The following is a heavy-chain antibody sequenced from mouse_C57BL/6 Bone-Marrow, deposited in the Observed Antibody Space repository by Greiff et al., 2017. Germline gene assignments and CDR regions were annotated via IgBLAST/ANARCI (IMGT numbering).Heavy chain of an antibody. CDR3: ARGVFSWFAY. CDR1: GYSITSGYY. J-gene: IGHJ3*01. CDR2: ISYDGSN. V-gene: IGHV3-6*01. Sequence: EVQLQESGPGLVKPSQSLSLTCSVTGYSITSGYYWNWIRQFPGNKLEWRGYISYDGSNNYNPSIKNRISITPDTSKNQFFLKLNSVTTEDTATYYCARGVFSWFAYWGQGTLVTVSA.